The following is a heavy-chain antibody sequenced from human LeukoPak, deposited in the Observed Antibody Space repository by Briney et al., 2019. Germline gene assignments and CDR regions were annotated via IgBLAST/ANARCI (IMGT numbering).Heavy chain of an antibody. CDR1: GGAFSGYY. CDR3: ASGALGYCSGGACSGGWFDP. D-gene: IGHD2-15*01. Sequence: PSETLSLTCAVSGGAFSGYYWSWIRQPPGKGLEWIGEINHSGSSNYNPSLKSRVTISVDTSKNQFSLKLSSVTAADTAVYYCASGALGYCSGGACSGGWFDPWGQGTLVTVSS. J-gene: IGHJ5*02. CDR2: INHSGSS. V-gene: IGHV4-34*01.